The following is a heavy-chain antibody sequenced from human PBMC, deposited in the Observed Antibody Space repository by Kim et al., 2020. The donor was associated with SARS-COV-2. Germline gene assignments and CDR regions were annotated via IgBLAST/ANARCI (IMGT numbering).Heavy chain of an antibody. CDR3: ARGFQNRYYYGSGSRPQRPYGMDV. V-gene: IGHV4-34*01. Sequence: SETLSLTCAVYGGSFSGYYWSWIRQPPGKGLEWIGEINHSGSTNYNPSLKSRVTISVDTSKNQFSLKLSSVTAADTAVYYCARGFQNRYYYGSGSRPQRPYGMDVWGQGTTVTVSS. D-gene: IGHD3-10*01. CDR1: GGSFSGYY. CDR2: INHSGST. J-gene: IGHJ6*02.